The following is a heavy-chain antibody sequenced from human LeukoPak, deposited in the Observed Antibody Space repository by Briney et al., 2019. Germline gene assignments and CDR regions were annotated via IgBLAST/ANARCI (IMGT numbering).Heavy chain of an antibody. J-gene: IGHJ4*02. CDR1: GYTFTSYY. CDR2: INPSGGST. V-gene: IGHV1-46*01. D-gene: IGHD2-15*01. Sequence: GASVKVSCKASGYTFTSYYMHWVRQAPGQGLEWMGIINPSGGSTSYAQKFQGRVTMTRDTSTGTVYMELSSLRSEDTAVYYCARASSVRGGSYHRATSYFDYWGQGTLVTVPS. CDR3: ARASSVRGGSYHRATSYFDY.